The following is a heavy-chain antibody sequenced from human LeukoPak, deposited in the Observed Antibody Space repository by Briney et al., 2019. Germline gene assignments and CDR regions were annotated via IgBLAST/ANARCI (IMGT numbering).Heavy chain of an antibody. CDR3: AKDIFPGFGVSCVDP. J-gene: IGHJ5*02. CDR1: GFTFDDYA. D-gene: IGHD2-8*01. Sequence: GGSLRLSCAASGFTFDDYAMHWVRQAPGKGLEWVSLISGDGGSTYYADSVKGRFTISRDNSKNSLYLQMNSLRTEDTALYYCAKDIFPGFGVSCVDPWGQGTLVTVSS. V-gene: IGHV3-43*02. CDR2: ISGDGGST.